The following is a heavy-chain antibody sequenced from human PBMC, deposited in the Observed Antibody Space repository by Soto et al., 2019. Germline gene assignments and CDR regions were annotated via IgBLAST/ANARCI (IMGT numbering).Heavy chain of an antibody. V-gene: IGHV3-30*18. CDR3: AKDSEWLVTSNYYYYIDV. Sequence: PGGSLRLSCAASGFTFSSYGMHWVRQAPGKGLEWVAVISYDGSNKYYADSVKGRFTISRDNSKNTLYLQMNSLRAEDTAVYYCAKDSEWLVTSNYYYYIDVWGKRTTVTVSS. CDR1: GFTFSSYG. J-gene: IGHJ6*03. D-gene: IGHD6-19*01. CDR2: ISYDGSNK.